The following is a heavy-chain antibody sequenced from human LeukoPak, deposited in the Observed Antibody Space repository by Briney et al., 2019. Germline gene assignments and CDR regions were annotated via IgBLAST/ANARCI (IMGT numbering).Heavy chain of an antibody. D-gene: IGHD6-13*01. Sequence: SETLSLTCTVSGGSISSSSYYWGWIRQPPGKGLEWIGSIYYSGSTYYNPSLKSRVTISVDTSKNQFSLKLSSVTAADTAVYYCARRRSSSWYFDLWGRGTLVTVSA. J-gene: IGHJ2*01. V-gene: IGHV4-39*01. CDR2: IYYSGST. CDR1: GGSISSSSYY. CDR3: ARRRSSSWYFDL.